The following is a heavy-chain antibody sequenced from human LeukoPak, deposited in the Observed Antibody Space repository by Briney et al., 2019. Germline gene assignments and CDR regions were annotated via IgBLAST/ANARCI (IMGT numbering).Heavy chain of an antibody. D-gene: IGHD6-13*01. V-gene: IGHV4-39*01. J-gene: IGHJ5*02. CDR3: ARRGVGSSWYSGGNWFDP. CDR2: IYYSGST. CDR1: GGSISSSSYY. Sequence: SETLSLTCTVSGGSISSSSYYWGWIRQPPGKGLEWIGSIYYSGSTYYNPSLKSRVTISVDTSKNQFSLKLSSVTAADTAVYYCARRGVGSSWYSGGNWFDPWGQGTLVTVSS.